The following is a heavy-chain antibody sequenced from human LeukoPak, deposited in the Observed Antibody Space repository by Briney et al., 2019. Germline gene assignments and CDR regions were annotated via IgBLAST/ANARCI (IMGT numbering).Heavy chain of an antibody. Sequence: SETLSLTCSGSNGSISSHFWTWVRQPPGKGLEWIGHIHYSGSTNYNPSLKSRVTMSLDTSKNQFSLKLTSVTAADTAIFYCARLRPLLDQLLYFAFDSWGQGTLVTVSS. J-gene: IGHJ4*02. CDR3: ARLRPLLDQLLYFAFDS. D-gene: IGHD2-2*02. V-gene: IGHV4-59*11. CDR1: NGSISSHF. CDR2: IHYSGST.